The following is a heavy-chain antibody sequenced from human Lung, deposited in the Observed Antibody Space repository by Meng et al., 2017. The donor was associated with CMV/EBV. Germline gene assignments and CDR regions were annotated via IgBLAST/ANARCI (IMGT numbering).Heavy chain of an antibody. V-gene: IGHV1-18*01. CDR3: ARIPNTYDFWSGYHDYYGMDV. D-gene: IGHD3-3*01. J-gene: IGHJ6*02. CDR1: GYTFTSYG. Sequence: ASVKVSXKASGYTFTSYGISWVRQAPGQGLEWMGWISAYNGNTNYAQKLQGRVTMTTDTSTSTAYVELRSLRSDDTAVYYCARIPNTYDFWSGYHDYYGMDVWGQGTTVTVSS. CDR2: ISAYNGNT.